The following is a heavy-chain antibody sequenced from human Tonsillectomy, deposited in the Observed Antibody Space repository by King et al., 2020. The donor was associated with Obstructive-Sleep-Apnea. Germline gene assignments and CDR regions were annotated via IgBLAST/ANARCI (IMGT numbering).Heavy chain of an antibody. D-gene: IGHD3-22*01. Sequence: QLVQSGAEVKKPGESLKISCKGSGYNFNRYWIAWVRQMPGRGLEWMGFIYPGDSDTRYSPSLQSQVTISADKSISTVYLQWSSLKASDTAMYYCAKHYYDSSGYYEFDYWGQGTLATVSS. J-gene: IGHJ4*02. CDR1: GYNFNRYW. CDR3: AKHYYDSSGYYEFDY. V-gene: IGHV5-51*01. CDR2: IYPGDSDT.